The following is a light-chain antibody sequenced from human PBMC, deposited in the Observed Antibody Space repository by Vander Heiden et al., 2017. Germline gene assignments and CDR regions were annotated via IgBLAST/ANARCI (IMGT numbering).Light chain of an antibody. CDR2: DAS. J-gene: IGKJ4*01. CDR3: QQRSNWPRLS. CDR1: QSVVTY. V-gene: IGKV3-11*01. Sequence: EVVLTQSPVTLSLSPGERATLSCRASQSVVTYLAWYQQKPGQAPRLLIQDASDRASGIPPRFSGSGSGTDFTLTISSLEPEDFATYYCQQRSNWPRLSFGGGTKVEIK.